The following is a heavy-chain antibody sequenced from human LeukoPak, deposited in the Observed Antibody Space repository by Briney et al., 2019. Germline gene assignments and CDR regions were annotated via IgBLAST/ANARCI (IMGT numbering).Heavy chain of an antibody. Sequence: GGSLRLSCAASGFTFSSYAMHWVRQAPGKGLEWVAVISYDGSNKYYADSVKGRFTISRDNSKNTMYLQMNSLKAEDTAVYYCAKEPNAYSSDSYFDYWGQGTLVTVSS. CDR2: ISYDGSNK. CDR3: AKEPNAYSSDSYFDY. CDR1: GFTFSSYA. D-gene: IGHD3-10*01. V-gene: IGHV3-30-3*01. J-gene: IGHJ4*02.